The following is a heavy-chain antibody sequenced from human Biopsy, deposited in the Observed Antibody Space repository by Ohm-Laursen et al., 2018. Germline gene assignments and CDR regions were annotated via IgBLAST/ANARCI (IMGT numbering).Heavy chain of an antibody. D-gene: IGHD1-26*01. V-gene: IGHV4-59*08. J-gene: IGHJ2*01. Sequence: GTLSLTCTVSSGSISSYYWSWIRQPPGKGLEWIGYIYYTGSTNYNPSLKSRVTISVDTSMNHLSLRLTPVTAADTAVYYCARHAPSYSGSYWRYFDLWGRGTLVTVSS. CDR2: IYYTGST. CDR3: ARHAPSYSGSYWRYFDL. CDR1: SGSISSYY.